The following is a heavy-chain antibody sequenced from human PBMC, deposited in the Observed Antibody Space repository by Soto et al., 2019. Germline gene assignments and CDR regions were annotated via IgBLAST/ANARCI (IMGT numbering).Heavy chain of an antibody. CDR3: ARDRIGTILDAFDI. Sequence: HGGSLRLSCAASGFTFSSYSMNWVRQAPGKGLEWVSYISSSSSTIYYADSVKGRFTISRDNAKNSLYLQMNSLRDEDTAVYYCARDRIGTILDAFDIWGQGTMVTVSS. CDR1: GFTFSSYS. D-gene: IGHD3-3*01. V-gene: IGHV3-48*02. J-gene: IGHJ3*02. CDR2: ISSSSSTI.